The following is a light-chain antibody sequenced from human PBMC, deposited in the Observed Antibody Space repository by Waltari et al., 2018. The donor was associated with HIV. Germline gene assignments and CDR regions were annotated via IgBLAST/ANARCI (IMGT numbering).Light chain of an antibody. CDR3: SSYAGINTYVL. CDR2: EVY. J-gene: IGLJ2*01. Sequence: QSALTQPPSASGSPGQSVTISCTGTSSDVGGNNYASWYQQYPGKAPRLMIYEVYKRPSGVPHRFSGSKSGNTASLTVSGLQAEDEANYYCSSYAGINTYVLFGGGTKLTVL. V-gene: IGLV2-8*01. CDR1: SSDVGGNNY.